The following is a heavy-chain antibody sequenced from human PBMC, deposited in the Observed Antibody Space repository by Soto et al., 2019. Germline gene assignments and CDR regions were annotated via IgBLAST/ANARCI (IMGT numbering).Heavy chain of an antibody. CDR1: GFTFSDYY. Sequence: QVQLVESGGGLVKPGGSLRLSCAASGFTFSDYYMSWIRQAPGKGLEWVSYISSSGSTIYYADSVKGRFTISRDNAKNSLELQKNSPRAEDAAVEYRARRRFCSRTSCYDGGFDYWGQGTLVTVSS. J-gene: IGHJ4*02. D-gene: IGHD2-2*01. CDR3: ARRRFCSRTSCYDGGFDY. CDR2: ISSSGSTI. V-gene: IGHV3-11*01.